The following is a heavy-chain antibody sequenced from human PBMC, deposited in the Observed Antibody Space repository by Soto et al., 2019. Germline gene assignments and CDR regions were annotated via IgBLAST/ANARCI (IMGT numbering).Heavy chain of an antibody. V-gene: IGHV1-46*03. CDR2: INPSGGST. J-gene: IGHJ4*02. D-gene: IGHD3-10*01. CDR1: GYTFTSYY. Sequence: QVQLVQSGAEVKKPGASVKVSCKASGYTFTSYYMHWVRQAPGQGLEWMGIINPSGGSTSYAQKFQGRVTMTRDTSTSTVYMELSSLRSEDTAVYYCAREKPNPNTMVRGVIISGSPPDYWGQGTLVTVSS. CDR3: AREKPNPNTMVRGVIISGSPPDY.